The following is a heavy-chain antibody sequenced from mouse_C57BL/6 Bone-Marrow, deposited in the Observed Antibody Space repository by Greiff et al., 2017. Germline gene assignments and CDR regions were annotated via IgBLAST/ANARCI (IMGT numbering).Heavy chain of an antibody. CDR1: EYEFPSHD. J-gene: IGHJ3*01. D-gene: IGHD1-1*02. V-gene: IGHV5-2*01. CDR2: ITSDGGST. Sequence: EVMLVESGGGLVQPGESLKLSCESNEYEFPSHDMSWVRKTPEQRLELVAAITSDGGSTYYPDTMERRFIISRDNTKKTLYLQMSSLRSEDTALXYCARAHLMVPFAYWGQGTLVTVSA. CDR3: ARAHLMVPFAY.